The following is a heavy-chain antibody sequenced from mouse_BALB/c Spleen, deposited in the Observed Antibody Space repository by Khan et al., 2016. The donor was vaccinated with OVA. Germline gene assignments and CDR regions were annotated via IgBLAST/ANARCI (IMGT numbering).Heavy chain of an antibody. V-gene: IGHV5-12*02. CDR3: AGQLYGAMDH. Sequence: EVELVESGGGLVQPGGSLKLSCATSGFTFSDYYMYWVRQTPEKRLEWVAYISNGGGSTYYPDTVKGRFTISRDNANNTLYLQMGRLKSEDTAMYYCAGQLYGAMDHWGQGTSVTVSS. CDR2: ISNGGGST. J-gene: IGHJ4*01. CDR1: GFTFSDYY. D-gene: IGHD2-12*01.